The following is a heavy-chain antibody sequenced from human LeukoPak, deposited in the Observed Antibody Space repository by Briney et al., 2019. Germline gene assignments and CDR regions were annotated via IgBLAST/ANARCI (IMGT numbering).Heavy chain of an antibody. V-gene: IGHV1-18*01. CDR3: ARDRYSSGWCDY. J-gene: IGHJ4*02. D-gene: IGHD6-19*01. Sequence: ASVKVSCKASGYTFTSYGISWVRQAPGQGLEWMGWISTNTGNTNSARKFQARVTMTTDTSTSTAYMELRSLRSDDTAVYYCARDRYSSGWCDYWGQGTLVTVSS. CDR2: ISTNTGNT. CDR1: GYTFTSYG.